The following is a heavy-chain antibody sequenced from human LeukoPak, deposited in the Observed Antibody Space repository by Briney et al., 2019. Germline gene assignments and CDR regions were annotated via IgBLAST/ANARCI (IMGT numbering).Heavy chain of an antibody. Sequence: PSETLSLTCTVSGYSITSNYYWGWIRQPPGKGLEWIGNIYHTGTTYYNPSLKSRVTISVDKSKNQFSLKLSSVTAADTAVYYCARDSVVLWFGELYWDWFDPWGQGTLVTVSS. D-gene: IGHD3-10*01. CDR1: GYSITSNYY. J-gene: IGHJ5*02. CDR2: IYHTGTT. V-gene: IGHV4-38-2*02. CDR3: ARDSVVLWFGELYWDWFDP.